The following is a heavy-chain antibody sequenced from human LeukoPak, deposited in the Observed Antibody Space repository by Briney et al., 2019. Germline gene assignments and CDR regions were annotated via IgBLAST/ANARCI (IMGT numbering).Heavy chain of an antibody. CDR2: LNGDGYSI. CDR3: VRGDYYGMDV. J-gene: IGHJ6*02. CDR1: GFIFSSYS. Sequence: GGSLRLSCAASGFIFSSYSMNWVRQSPGKGLVWVSRLNGDGYSISYADSVKGRFTISRDNAKKTLYLQMNSLRAEDTAVYYCVRGDYYGMDVWGQGTTVTVSS. V-gene: IGHV3-74*01.